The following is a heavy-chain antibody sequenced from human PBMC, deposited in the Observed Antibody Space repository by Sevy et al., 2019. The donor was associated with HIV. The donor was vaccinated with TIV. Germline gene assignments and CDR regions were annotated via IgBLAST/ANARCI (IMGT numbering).Heavy chain of an antibody. J-gene: IGHJ4*02. V-gene: IGHV1-18*01. D-gene: IGHD2-15*01. CDR3: ARAYCSGGRCYSLAY. Sequence: ASVKVSCKVSGYTFSTYRITWVRQAPGQGLEWMGWISPHNGDTNYAQKLQGRVTRITDTSTSTAYMELRSLRSDDTAVYYCARAYCSGGRCYSLAYWGQGTLVTVSS. CDR1: GYTFSTYR. CDR2: ISPHNGDT.